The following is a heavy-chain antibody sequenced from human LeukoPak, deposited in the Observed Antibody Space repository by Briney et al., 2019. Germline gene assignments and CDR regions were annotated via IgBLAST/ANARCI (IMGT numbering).Heavy chain of an antibody. CDR3: ARRAGAYSHPYDY. V-gene: IGHV3-53*01. D-gene: IGHD4/OR15-4a*01. J-gene: IGHJ4*02. Sequence: GGSLRLSCTVSGFTVSSDSMSWVRQAPGKGLEWVSLIYSGGSTHYSDSVKGRFTISRDNSKNTLYLQMNSLRAEDTAVYYCARRAGAYSHPYDYWGQGTLVPVFS. CDR2: IYSGGST. CDR1: GFTVSSDS.